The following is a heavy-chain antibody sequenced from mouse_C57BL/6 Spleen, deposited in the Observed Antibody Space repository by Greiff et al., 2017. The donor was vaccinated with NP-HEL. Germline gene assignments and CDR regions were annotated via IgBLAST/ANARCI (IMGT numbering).Heavy chain of an antibody. CDR1: GFTFSSYG. Sequence: EVQLVESGGDLVKPGGSLKLSCAASGFTFSSYGMSWVRQTPDKRLEWVATISSGGSYTYYPDSVKGRFTISRDNAKNTLYLQMSSLKSEDTAMYYCARLYGTYAMDYWGQGTSVTVSS. J-gene: IGHJ4*01. CDR2: ISSGGSYT. D-gene: IGHD1-1*01. CDR3: ARLYGTYAMDY. V-gene: IGHV5-6*01.